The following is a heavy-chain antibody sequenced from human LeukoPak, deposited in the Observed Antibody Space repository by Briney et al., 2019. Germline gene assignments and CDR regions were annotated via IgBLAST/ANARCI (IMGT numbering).Heavy chain of an antibody. Sequence: PGGSLRLSCAASGFTFSSYSMNWVRQAPGKGLEWVSSISSSSYIYYADSVKGRFTISRDNAKNSLYLQMNSLRAEDTAVYYCAREGYDSSGYLFDYWGQGTLVTVSS. V-gene: IGHV3-21*01. D-gene: IGHD3-22*01. J-gene: IGHJ4*02. CDR2: ISSSSYI. CDR3: AREGYDSSGYLFDY. CDR1: GFTFSSYS.